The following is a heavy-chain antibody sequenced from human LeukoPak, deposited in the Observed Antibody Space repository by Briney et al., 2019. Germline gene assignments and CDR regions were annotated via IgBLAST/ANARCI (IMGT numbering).Heavy chain of an antibody. V-gene: IGHV4-59*08. CDR2: IYYSGST. Sequence: SETLSLACTVSGGSISSYYWSWIRQPPGKGLEWIGYIYYSGSTNYNPSLKSRVTISVDTSKNQFSLKLSSVTAADTAVYYCASTAYCGGDCYPDIFDYWGQGTLVTVSS. J-gene: IGHJ4*02. D-gene: IGHD2-21*02. CDR1: GGSISSYY. CDR3: ASTAYCGGDCYPDIFDY.